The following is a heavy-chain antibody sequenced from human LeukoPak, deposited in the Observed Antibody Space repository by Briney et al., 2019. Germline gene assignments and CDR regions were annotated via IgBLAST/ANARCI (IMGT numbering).Heavy chain of an antibody. J-gene: IGHJ5*02. CDR3: ARGPYDSSGYYYGNRWFDP. Sequence: SQTLSLTCTVSGGSISSGSYYWSWIRQPAGKGLGWIGRIYTSGSTNYNPSLKSRVTISVDTSKNQFSLKLSSVTAADTAVYYCARGPYDSSGYYYGNRWFDPWGQGTLVTVSS. D-gene: IGHD3-22*01. V-gene: IGHV4-61*02. CDR2: IYTSGST. CDR1: GGSISSGSYY.